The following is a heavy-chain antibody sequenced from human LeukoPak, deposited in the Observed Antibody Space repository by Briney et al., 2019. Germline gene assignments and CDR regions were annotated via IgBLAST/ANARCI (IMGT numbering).Heavy chain of an antibody. CDR1: GFTFRNYG. Sequence: GGTQRLSCAASGFTFRNYGMNWVRQAPGKGLEWVSLMSGSGARTYYADSVKGRFTISRDNSKNTLYLHMNSLRAEDTAVYYCAKGYYYDNSGESYFDYWGQGTLVTVSS. CDR3: AKGYYYDNSGESYFDY. J-gene: IGHJ4*02. CDR2: MSGSGART. D-gene: IGHD3-22*01. V-gene: IGHV3-23*01.